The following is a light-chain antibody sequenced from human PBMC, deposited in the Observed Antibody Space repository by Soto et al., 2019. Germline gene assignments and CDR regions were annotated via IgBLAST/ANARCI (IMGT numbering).Light chain of an antibody. V-gene: IGLV2-14*01. J-gene: IGLJ3*02. Sequence: QSALTQPASVSGSLGQSITISCTGTSSDVGGYNYVSWYQQHPGKVPKLMIYEVNNRPSGVSNRFSGSKSANTASLTISGLQADDEADYYCSSHTASSTWVFGGGTKLTVL. CDR3: SSHTASSTWV. CDR2: EVN. CDR1: SSDVGGYNY.